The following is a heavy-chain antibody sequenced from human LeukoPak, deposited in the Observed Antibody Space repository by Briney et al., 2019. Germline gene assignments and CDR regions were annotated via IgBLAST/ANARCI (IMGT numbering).Heavy chain of an antibody. J-gene: IGHJ4*02. CDR2: IYYSGST. V-gene: IGHV4-59*01. Sequence: SETLSLTCTVSGGSISSYYWSWIRQPPGKGLEWIGYIYYSGSTNYNPSLKSRVTISVDTSRNQFSLKLSSVTAADTAVYYCARGTTGYTAFQYLGQGTLVTVSS. D-gene: IGHD3-9*01. CDR1: GGSISSYY. CDR3: ARGTTGYTAFQY.